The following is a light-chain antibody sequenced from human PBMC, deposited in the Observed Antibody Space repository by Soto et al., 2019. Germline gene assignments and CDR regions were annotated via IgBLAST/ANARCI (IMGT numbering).Light chain of an antibody. J-gene: IGKJ1*01. CDR3: QHRSNWPPT. CDR1: QSVSSSY. Sequence: EIVLTQSPGTLSLSPGERATLSCRASQSVSSSYLAWYQQKPGQAPRLLIYGASSRATGIPDRFSGSGSGTDFTLTISGLEPEDFAVYYCQHRSNWPPTFGQGTKVDIK. V-gene: IGKV3D-20*02. CDR2: GAS.